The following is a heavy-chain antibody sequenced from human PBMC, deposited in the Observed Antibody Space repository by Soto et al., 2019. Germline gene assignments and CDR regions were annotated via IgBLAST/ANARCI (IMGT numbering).Heavy chain of an antibody. CDR3: AKDSGYCTNGGCYYCDY. V-gene: IGHV3-30*18. CDR2: ISYDGSNK. D-gene: IGHD2-8*01. J-gene: IGHJ4*02. CDR1: GFTFSSYG. Sequence: QVQLVESGGGVVQPGRSLRLSCAASGFTFSSYGMHWVRQAPGKGLEWVAVISYDGSNKYYADSVKGRFTISRDNSKNTLYLQMNSLRAEDTAVYYCAKDSGYCTNGGCYYCDYWGQGTLVTVSS.